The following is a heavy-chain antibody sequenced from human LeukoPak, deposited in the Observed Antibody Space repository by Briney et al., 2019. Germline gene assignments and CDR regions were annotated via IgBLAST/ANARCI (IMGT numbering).Heavy chain of an antibody. CDR1: GYTFTSYD. Sequence: ASVKVSCKASGYTFTSYDINWVRQATGQGLEWMGWMNPNSGNTGYAQKFQGRVTMTRNTSISTAYMELSSLRSEDTAVYYCARRTQGYCSGGSCFYFDYWGQGTLVTVSS. CDR3: ARRTQGYCSGGSCFYFDY. V-gene: IGHV1-8*01. J-gene: IGHJ4*02. CDR2: MNPNSGNT. D-gene: IGHD2-15*01.